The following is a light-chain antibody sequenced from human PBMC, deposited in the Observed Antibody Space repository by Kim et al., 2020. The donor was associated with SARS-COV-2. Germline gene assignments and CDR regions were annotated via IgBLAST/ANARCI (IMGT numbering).Light chain of an antibody. CDR2: GAS. CDR3: QKYNSAPLT. V-gene: IGKV1-27*01. CDR1: QDITNY. Sequence: DLQMTQSPSSLSASVGDRVTLTCRASQDITNYLAWYQQKPERAPQLLIYGASTLQSGAPSRFNGSGSGTEFTLTINSLQTEDVATYYCQKYNSAPLTFGGGTKVEIK. J-gene: IGKJ4*01.